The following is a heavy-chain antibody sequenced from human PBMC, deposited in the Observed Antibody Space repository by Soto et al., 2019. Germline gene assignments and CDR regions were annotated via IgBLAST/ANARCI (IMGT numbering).Heavy chain of an antibody. J-gene: IGHJ4*02. D-gene: IGHD5-18*01. CDR2: IKQDGREN. V-gene: IGHV3-7*03. CDR3: VRDFERSYGYGPFDY. CDR1: GFTFSSYW. Sequence: GGSMRLSCAASGFTFSSYWMSWVRQAPGKGLEWVANIKQDGRENYYVDSVRRRFTISRDNANNSLYLQMNSLRAEDTAVYYCVRDFERSYGYGPFDYWGQGTLVTVSS.